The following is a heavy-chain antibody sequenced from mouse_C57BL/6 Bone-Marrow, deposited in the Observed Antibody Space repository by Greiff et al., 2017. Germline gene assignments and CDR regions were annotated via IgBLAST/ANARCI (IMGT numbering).Heavy chain of an antibody. V-gene: IGHV1-52*01. CDR2: IDPSDSET. CDR3: AREYRYSFYYLDY. CDR1: GYTFTGYW. Sequence: QVQLQQSGAELMKPGASVKLSCKASGYTFTGYWIEWVKQRPIQGLEWIGNIDPSDSETHYNQKFKDKATLTVDKSSSTAYMQLSSLTSEDSAVYYCAREYRYSFYYLDYWGQGTTVTVSS. J-gene: IGHJ2*01. D-gene: IGHD1-1*01.